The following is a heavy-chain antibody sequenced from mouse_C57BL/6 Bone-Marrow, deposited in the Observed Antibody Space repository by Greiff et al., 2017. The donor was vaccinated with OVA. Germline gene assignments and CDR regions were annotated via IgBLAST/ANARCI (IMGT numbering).Heavy chain of an antibody. J-gene: IGHJ4*01. CDR3: ARNGRREDYYAMDY. D-gene: IGHD3-1*01. CDR1: GFSLTSYG. Sequence: QVQLQQSGPGLVQPSQSLSITCTVSGFSLTSYGVHWVRQSPGKGLEWLGVIWSGGSTDYNAAFISRLSISKDNSKSQVFFKMNSLQADDTAIYYCARNGRREDYYAMDYWGQGTSVTVSS. V-gene: IGHV2-2*01. CDR2: IWSGGST.